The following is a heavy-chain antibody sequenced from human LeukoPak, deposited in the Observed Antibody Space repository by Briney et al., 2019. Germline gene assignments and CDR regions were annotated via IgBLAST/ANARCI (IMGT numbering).Heavy chain of an antibody. J-gene: IGHJ4*02. CDR3: ARGGYGSGSYDY. Sequence: PSQTLSLTCTVSGDSISSGGYYWSWIRQHPGRGLEWIGYIYNSGNTYYSPSLKSRVTVSADTSKNQFSLKMKSMTAADTAVYYCARGGYGSGSYDYWGQGTPVTVSS. CDR2: IYNSGNT. CDR1: GDSISSGGYY. V-gene: IGHV4-31*03. D-gene: IGHD3-10*01.